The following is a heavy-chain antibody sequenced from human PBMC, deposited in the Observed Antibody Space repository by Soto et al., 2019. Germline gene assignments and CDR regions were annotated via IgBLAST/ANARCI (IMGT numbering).Heavy chain of an antibody. Sequence: QVQLVESGGGLVKPGGSLRLSCAASGFTFSDFYMSWIRQAPGKGLEWISYISSSGTVTYYADSVKGRFTISRDNAKNSLYLLINSLRVGDTAVHFCARGVVVPGASWFDPWGQGTLVTVSS. CDR3: ARGVVVPGASWFDP. J-gene: IGHJ5*02. D-gene: IGHD2-2*01. V-gene: IGHV3-11*01. CDR1: GFTFSDFY. CDR2: ISSSGTVT.